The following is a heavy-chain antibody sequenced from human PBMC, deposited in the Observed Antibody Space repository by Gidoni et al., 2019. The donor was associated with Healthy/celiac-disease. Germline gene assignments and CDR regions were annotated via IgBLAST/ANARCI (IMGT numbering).Heavy chain of an antibody. V-gene: IGHV5-10-1*03. CDR3: ARHRSSGWYVIYYYYGMDV. D-gene: IGHD6-19*01. Sequence: EVQLVQSGAEVTKPGESLRISCKGSGYSFTSYWISWVRQMPGKGLEWMGRIDPSDSYTNYSPSFQGHVTISADKSISTAYLQWSSLKASDTAMYYCARHRSSGWYVIYYYYGMDVWGQGTTVTVSS. CDR2: IDPSDSYT. CDR1: GYSFTSYW. J-gene: IGHJ6*02.